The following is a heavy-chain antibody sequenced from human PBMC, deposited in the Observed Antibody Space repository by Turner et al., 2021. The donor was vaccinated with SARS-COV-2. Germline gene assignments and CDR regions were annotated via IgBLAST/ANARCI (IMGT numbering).Heavy chain of an antibody. V-gene: IGHV4-34*01. CDR1: GGSFSGYY. Sequence: QVQLQQWGAGLFKPSETLSLTCPVYGGSFSGYYWSWIRQPPGKGLEWIGEINHSGSTNYNPYLKSRVTRSVDTSKHQFSLKLSSVTAADTAVYYCARGNRTVSSSDDYYYYYGMDVWGQGNTVTVSS. CDR2: INHSGST. J-gene: IGHJ6*02. CDR3: ARGNRTVSSSDDYYYYYGMDV. D-gene: IGHD6-13*01.